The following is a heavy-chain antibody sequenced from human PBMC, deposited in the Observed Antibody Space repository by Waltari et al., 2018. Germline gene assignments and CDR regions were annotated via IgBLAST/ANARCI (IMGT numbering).Heavy chain of an antibody. D-gene: IGHD6-6*01. V-gene: IGHV5-10-1*03. CDR2: IDPSDSYT. CDR3: ASRSDGSSSDSFDI. CDR1: GYSSASFW. J-gene: IGHJ3*02. Sequence: EVQLVQSGAELKKPGESLTISCKGSGYSSASFWTTWVRQMPGQGLDWMGRIDPSDSYTNYGPAFQGHVTISADKALNTAYLQWSSLKASDTAMYYCASRSDGSSSDSFDIWGQGTMVTVSS.